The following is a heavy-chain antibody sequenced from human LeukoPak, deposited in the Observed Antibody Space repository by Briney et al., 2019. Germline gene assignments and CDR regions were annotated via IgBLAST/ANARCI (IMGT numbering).Heavy chain of an antibody. Sequence: PGGSLRLSCAASGFTFSSYAMSWVRQAPGKGLEWVSAISGSGGSTYYADSVKGRFTISRDNSKNTLYLQMNSLRAEDTAVYYCAKDQVEYYGSSGYYYRRFDYWGQGTLVTVSS. V-gene: IGHV3-23*01. CDR1: GFTFSSYA. CDR3: AKDQVEYYGSSGYYYRRFDY. J-gene: IGHJ4*02. CDR2: ISGSGGST. D-gene: IGHD3-22*01.